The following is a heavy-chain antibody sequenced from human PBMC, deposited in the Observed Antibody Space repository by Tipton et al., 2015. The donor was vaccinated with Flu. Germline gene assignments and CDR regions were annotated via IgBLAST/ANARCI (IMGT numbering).Heavy chain of an antibody. J-gene: IGHJ6*03. Sequence: TLSLTCAVYGGSFSGYYWSWIRQPPGKGLEWIGEINHSGSTNYNPSLKSRVTISVDTSKNQFSLKLSSVTAADTAVYYCARGRGSVDCSSTSCYAHYYYYMDVWGKGTTVTVSS. CDR3: ARGRGSVDCSSTSCYAHYYYYMDV. CDR2: INHSGST. V-gene: IGHV4-34*01. CDR1: GGSFSGYY. D-gene: IGHD2-2*01.